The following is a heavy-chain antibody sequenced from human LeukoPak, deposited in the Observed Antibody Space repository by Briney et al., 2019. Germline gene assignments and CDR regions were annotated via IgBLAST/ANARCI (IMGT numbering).Heavy chain of an antibody. CDR3: ARRLNHGDYGSDY. CDR2: ISGSSRYI. J-gene: IGHJ4*02. Sequence: PGGSLRLSCAASGFTFSSYSMNWVRQAPGKGLEWVSTISGSSRYIYYADSVKGRFTISRDNAENSLHLQMNSLRAEDSAVYYCARRLNHGDYGSDYWGQGTLVTVSS. CDR1: GFTFSSYS. V-gene: IGHV3-21*01. D-gene: IGHD4-17*01.